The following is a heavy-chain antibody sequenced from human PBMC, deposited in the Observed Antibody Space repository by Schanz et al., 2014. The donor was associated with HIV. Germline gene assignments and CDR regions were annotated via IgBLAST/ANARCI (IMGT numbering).Heavy chain of an antibody. V-gene: IGHV4-39*01. CDR2: IYYSGST. CDR3: AKSGQLVTKHYWFDS. Sequence: QLQLQESGPGLVKPSETLSLTCTVSGDSISGGTYYWGWIRQPPGKGLEGIGTIYYSGSTFYNPSHKSRVTIPEDTSKTQFSLKLSFVTAADTAVYYCAKSGQLVTKHYWFDSWGQGTLVIVSS. CDR1: GDSISGGTYY. J-gene: IGHJ5*01. D-gene: IGHD6-6*01.